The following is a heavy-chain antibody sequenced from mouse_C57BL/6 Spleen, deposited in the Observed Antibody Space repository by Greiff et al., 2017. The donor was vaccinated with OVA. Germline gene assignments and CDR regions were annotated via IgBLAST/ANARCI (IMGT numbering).Heavy chain of an antibody. CDR3: ARRAYSNDWYFDV. CDR2: INSDGGST. V-gene: IGHV5-2*03. J-gene: IGHJ1*03. CDR1: EYEFPSHD. Sequence: DVKLQESGGGLVQPGESLKLSCESNEYEFPSHDMSWVRKTPEKRLELVAAINSDGGSTYYPDTMERRFIISRDNTKKTLYLQMSSLRSEDTALYYCARRAYSNDWYFDVWGTGTTVTVSS. D-gene: IGHD2-5*01.